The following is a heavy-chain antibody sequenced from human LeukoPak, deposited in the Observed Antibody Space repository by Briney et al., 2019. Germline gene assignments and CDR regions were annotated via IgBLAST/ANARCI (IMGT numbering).Heavy chain of an antibody. CDR3: ARGPFYDFWSGYFNYYYYMDV. CDR2: ISAYNGNT. CDR1: GYTFTSYG. Sequence: GASVKVSCKASGYTFTSYGISWVRQAPGQGLEWMGWISAYNGNTNYAQKLQGRVTMTTDTSTSTAYMELRSLRSDDTAVYYCARGPFYDFWSGYFNYYYYMDVWGKGTTVTVSS. J-gene: IGHJ6*03. D-gene: IGHD3-3*01. V-gene: IGHV1-18*01.